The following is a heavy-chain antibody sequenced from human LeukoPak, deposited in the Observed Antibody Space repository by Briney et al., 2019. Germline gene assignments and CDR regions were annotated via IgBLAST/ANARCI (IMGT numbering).Heavy chain of an antibody. CDR1: GLTFSSYS. CDR2: ISSSSSYI. CDR3: ARLQGHWFDP. V-gene: IGHV3-21*01. Sequence: GGSLRLSCAASGLTFSSYSMNWVRQAPGKGLEWVSSISSSSSYIYYADSVKGRFTISRDNAKNSLYLQMNSLRAEDTAVYYCARLQGHWFDPWGQGTLVTVSS. J-gene: IGHJ5*02. D-gene: IGHD4-11*01.